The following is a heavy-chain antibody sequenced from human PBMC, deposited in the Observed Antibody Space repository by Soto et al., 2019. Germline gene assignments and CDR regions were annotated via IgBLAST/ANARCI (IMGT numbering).Heavy chain of an antibody. CDR2: LSGGGAFT. CDR3: AKSGPTNYFDH. Sequence: PGGSLRLSCAASGFTFSTYAMNWVRQAPGKGLEWVSGLSGGGAFTYYADSVKGRFTTSRDDSKNTLYLQMNSLRVDDTAVYYCAKSGPTNYFDHWGQGTPVTVSS. J-gene: IGHJ4*02. V-gene: IGHV3-23*01. CDR1: GFTFSTYA.